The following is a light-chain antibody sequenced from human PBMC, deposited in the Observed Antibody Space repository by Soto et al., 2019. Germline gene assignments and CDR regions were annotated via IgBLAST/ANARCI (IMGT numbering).Light chain of an antibody. J-gene: IGKJ5*01. CDR1: QSISSY. CDR3: QQSYSTPPIP. CDR2: AAS. Sequence: DIQMTQSPSSLSASVGDRVTITCRASQSISSYLNWYQQKPGKAPKLLIYAASSLQSGVPSRFSGSGSGTDFTLTISSLQPKDFATNYCQQSYSTPPIPFGQGTRLEI. V-gene: IGKV1-39*01.